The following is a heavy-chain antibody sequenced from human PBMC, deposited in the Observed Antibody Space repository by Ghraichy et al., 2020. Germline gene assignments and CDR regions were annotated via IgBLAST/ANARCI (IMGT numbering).Heavy chain of an antibody. CDR3: AHRRAYCSGGSCYPTGFDY. D-gene: IGHD2-15*01. CDR1: GFSLSTSGVG. CDR2: IYWDDDK. J-gene: IGHJ4*02. Sequence: SGPTLVKPTQTLTLTCTFSGFSLSTSGVGVGWIRQPPGKALEWLALIYWDDDKRYSPSLKSRLTITKDTSKNQVVLTMTNMDPVDTATYYCAHRRAYCSGGSCYPTGFDYWGQGTLVTVSS. V-gene: IGHV2-5*02.